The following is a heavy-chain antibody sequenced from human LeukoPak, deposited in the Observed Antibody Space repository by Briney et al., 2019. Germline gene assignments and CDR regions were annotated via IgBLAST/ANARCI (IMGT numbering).Heavy chain of an antibody. CDR1: GGSISSSSYY. J-gene: IGHJ4*02. Sequence: PSETLSLTCTVSGGSISSSSYYWGWIRQPPGKGLEWIGSIYYSGSTYYNPSLKSRVTISVDTSKNQFSLKLSSVTAADTAVYYCARRDLGYCSSTSCQSSYYFDYWGLGTLVTVSS. D-gene: IGHD2-2*01. V-gene: IGHV4-39*01. CDR3: ARRDLGYCSSTSCQSSYYFDY. CDR2: IYYSGST.